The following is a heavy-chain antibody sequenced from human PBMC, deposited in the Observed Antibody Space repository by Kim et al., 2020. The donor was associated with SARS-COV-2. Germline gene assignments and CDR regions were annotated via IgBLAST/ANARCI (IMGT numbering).Heavy chain of an antibody. J-gene: IGHJ4*02. Sequence: SETLSLTCTVSGGSISSSSYYWGWIRQPPGKGLEWIGSIYYSGSTYYNPSLKSRVTISVDTSKNQFSLKLSSVTAADTAVYYCARRYYDSSGYYYEYYFDYWGQGTLVTVSS. CDR3: ARRYYDSSGYYYEYYFDY. CDR1: GGSISSSSYY. D-gene: IGHD3-22*01. CDR2: IYYSGST. V-gene: IGHV4-39*01.